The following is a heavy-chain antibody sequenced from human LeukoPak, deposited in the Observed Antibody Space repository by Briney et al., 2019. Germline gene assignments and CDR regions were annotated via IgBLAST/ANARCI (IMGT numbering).Heavy chain of an antibody. Sequence: PGGTLRLSYEASGFTFSRYWMIGVRQAPGKGLEGVAIIKRDGSEKYYVDSVKGRFTISRDNAKNSLYLQMNSLRAEDTAVYYCARRSNSWDLDYWGQGILVTVSS. D-gene: IGHD6-13*01. CDR1: GFTFSRYW. CDR2: IKRDGSEK. J-gene: IGHJ4*02. CDR3: ARRSNSWDLDY. V-gene: IGHV3-7*01.